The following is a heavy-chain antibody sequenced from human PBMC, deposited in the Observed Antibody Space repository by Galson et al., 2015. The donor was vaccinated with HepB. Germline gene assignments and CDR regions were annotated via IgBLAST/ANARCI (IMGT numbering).Heavy chain of an antibody. J-gene: IGHJ4*02. CDR1: GFTFSSYA. D-gene: IGHD3-10*01. Sequence: SLRLSCAASGFTFSSYAMHWVRQAPGKGLEWVAVISYDGSNKYYADSVKGRFTISRDNSKNTLYLQMNSLRAEDTAVYYCARDISTLGFGELFYWGQGTLVTVSS. CDR2: ISYDGSNK. CDR3: ARDISTLGFGELFY. V-gene: IGHV3-30*04.